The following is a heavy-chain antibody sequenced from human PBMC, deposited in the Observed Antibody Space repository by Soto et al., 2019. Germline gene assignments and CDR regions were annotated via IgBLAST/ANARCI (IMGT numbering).Heavy chain of an antibody. V-gene: IGHV4-30-2*01. CDR1: GGSISSGGYS. Sequence: SETLSLTCAVSGGSISSGGYSWSWIRQPPGKGLEWIGYIYHSGSIYYNPSLKSRVTISVDRSKNQFSLKLTSVTAADTAVYYCARIPSPWGPGTLVTVSS. CDR3: ARIPSP. J-gene: IGHJ5*02. D-gene: IGHD2-21*01. CDR2: IYHSGSI.